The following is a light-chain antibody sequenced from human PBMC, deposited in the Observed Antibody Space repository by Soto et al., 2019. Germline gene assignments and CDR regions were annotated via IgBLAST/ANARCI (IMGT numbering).Light chain of an antibody. V-gene: IGKV2-28*01. Sequence: DVVLTQSPLSLPVTPGEPASISCRSSQSLLHTNAYNYLDWYLQKPGQSPQLLIYLNSTRASGVPDRFSGSGSGTDFTLKISRVEAEDVGVCYCMQPLHSPPTFGQGTKVEIK. CDR2: LNS. CDR3: MQPLHSPPT. J-gene: IGKJ1*01. CDR1: QSLLHTNAYNY.